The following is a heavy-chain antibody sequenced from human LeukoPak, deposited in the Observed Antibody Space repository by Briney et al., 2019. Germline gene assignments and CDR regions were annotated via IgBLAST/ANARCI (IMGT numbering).Heavy chain of an antibody. CDR1: GFTFSSYA. V-gene: IGHV3-23*01. J-gene: IGHJ4*02. CDR3: AKDRDSSWYWDY. CDR2: ISGSGGST. Sequence: GGSLRLSCAASGFTFSSYAMHWVRQAPGKGLEWVSAISGSGGSTYYADSVKGRFTISRDNSKNTLYLQMNSLRAEDTAVYYCAKDRDSSWYWDYWGQGTLVTVSS. D-gene: IGHD6-13*01.